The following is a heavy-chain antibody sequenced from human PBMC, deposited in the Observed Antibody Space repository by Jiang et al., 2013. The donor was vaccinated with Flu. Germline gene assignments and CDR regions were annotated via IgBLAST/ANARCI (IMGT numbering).Heavy chain of an antibody. CDR2: IYYSGST. J-gene: IGHJ4*02. V-gene: IGHV4-59*08. Sequence: LLKPSETLSLTCTVSGGSISSYYWSWIRQPPGKGLEWIGYIYYSGSTNYNPSLKSRVTISVDTSKNQFSLKLSSVTAADTAVYYCASQKTTVVNRPFDYWGQGTLVTVSS. D-gene: IGHD4-23*01. CDR3: ASQKTTVVNRPFDY. CDR1: GGSISSYY.